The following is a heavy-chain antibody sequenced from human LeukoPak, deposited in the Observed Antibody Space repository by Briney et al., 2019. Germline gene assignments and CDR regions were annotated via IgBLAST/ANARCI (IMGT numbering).Heavy chain of an antibody. CDR3: ATDGDRYGYELDY. J-gene: IGHJ4*02. D-gene: IGHD5-18*01. Sequence: ASVKVSCKASGYTFTSNYMHWVRQAPGQGLEWMGIINPSGGSIRYAQKFQGRVTVTRDTSTSTVYMDLSSLRSEDTAVYYCATDGDRYGYELDYWGQGTLVTVSS. CDR2: INPSGGSI. V-gene: IGHV1-46*01. CDR1: GYTFTSNY.